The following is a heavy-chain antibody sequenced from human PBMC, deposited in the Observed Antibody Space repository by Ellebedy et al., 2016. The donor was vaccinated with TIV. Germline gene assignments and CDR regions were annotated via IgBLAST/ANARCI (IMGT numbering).Heavy chain of an antibody. Sequence: ASVKVSXXASGYTFTSYYMHWVRQAPGQGLEWMGIINPSGGSTSYAQKFQGRVTMTRDTSTSTVYMELSSLRSGDTAVYYCASGSHLVGRYWGQGTLVTVSS. CDR3: ASGSHLVGRY. CDR1: GYTFTSYY. V-gene: IGHV1-46*01. D-gene: IGHD3-9*01. J-gene: IGHJ4*02. CDR2: INPSGGST.